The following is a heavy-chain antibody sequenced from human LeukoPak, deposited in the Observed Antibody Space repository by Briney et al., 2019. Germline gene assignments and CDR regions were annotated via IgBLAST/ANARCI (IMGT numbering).Heavy chain of an antibody. CDR2: ISWNSGLI. D-gene: IGHD2-15*01. J-gene: IGHJ3*02. CDR3: AKDRTATPDAFDI. V-gene: IGHV3-9*01. CDR1: AFTFGDYA. Sequence: PPGGSLRLSCVASAFTFGDYAMHWVRQAPGKGLEWVSGISWNSGLIGYADSVKGRFTISRDNTKNSLYLQMSSLRTEDTALYYCAKDRTATPDAFDIWGQGTMVTVSS.